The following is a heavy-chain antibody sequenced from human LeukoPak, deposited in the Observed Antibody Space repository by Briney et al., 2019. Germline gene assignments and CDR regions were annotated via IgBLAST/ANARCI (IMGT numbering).Heavy chain of an antibody. J-gene: IGHJ4*02. D-gene: IGHD4-17*01. V-gene: IGHV4-59*08. Sequence: PSETLSLTCTVSGGSISSYYWSWIRQPPGKGLEWIGYIYYSGSTNYNPSLKSRVTISVDTSKNQFSLKLSSVTAADTAVYYCARLTHLYGDYGLDYWGQGTLVTVSS. CDR2: IYYSGST. CDR1: GGSISSYY. CDR3: ARLTHLYGDYGLDY.